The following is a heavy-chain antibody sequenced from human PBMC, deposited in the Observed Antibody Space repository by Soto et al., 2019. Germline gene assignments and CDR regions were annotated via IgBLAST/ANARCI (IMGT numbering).Heavy chain of an antibody. V-gene: IGHV3-15*01. CDR2: IKSKTDGGTT. D-gene: IGHD2-2*01. J-gene: IGHJ4*02. Sequence: GGSLRLSCAASGFTFSNAWMSWVRQAPGKGLEWVGRIKSKTDGGTTDYAAPVKGRFTISRDYSKNTLYLQMNSLKTEDTAVYYCTTSYCSSTSCYAVRVDYWGQGTLVTVSS. CDR3: TTSYCSSTSCYAVRVDY. CDR1: GFTFSNAW.